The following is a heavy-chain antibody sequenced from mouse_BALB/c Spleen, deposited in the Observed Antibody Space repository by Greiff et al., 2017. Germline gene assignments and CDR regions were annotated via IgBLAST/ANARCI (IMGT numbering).Heavy chain of an antibody. CDR1: GYSITSGYY. Sequence: DVKLQESGPGLVKPSQSLSLTCSVTGYSITSGYYWNWIRQFPGNKLEWMGYISYDGSNNYNPSLKNRISITRDTSKNQFFLKLNSVTTEDTATYYCARWGYGNYDYWGQGTTLTVSS. V-gene: IGHV3-6*02. CDR3: ARWGYGNYDY. D-gene: IGHD2-1*01. J-gene: IGHJ2*01. CDR2: ISYDGSN.